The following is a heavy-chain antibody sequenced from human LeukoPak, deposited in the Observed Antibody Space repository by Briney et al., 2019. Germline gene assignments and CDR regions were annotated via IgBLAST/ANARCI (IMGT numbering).Heavy chain of an antibody. D-gene: IGHD3-22*01. J-gene: IGHJ4*02. CDR1: GYSFTSYW. CDR2: IDPSDSYT. V-gene: IGHV5-10-1*01. Sequence: GESLKISCKGSGYSFTSYWISWVRQMPGKGLEWMGRIDPSDSYTNYSPSFQGHVTISGDKSITTAYLQWSSLKASDTAMYYCARHPYDSSGYYLFPDYWGQGTLVIVSS. CDR3: ARHPYDSSGYYLFPDY.